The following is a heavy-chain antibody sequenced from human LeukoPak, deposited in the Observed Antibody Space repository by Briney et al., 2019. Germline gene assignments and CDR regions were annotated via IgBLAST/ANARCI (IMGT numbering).Heavy chain of an antibody. CDR2: VSYEGKSQ. D-gene: IGHD6-13*01. Sequence: HPGRSLRLSCATSGFTFSNYGMHWVRQAPGKGLEWVAVVSYEGKSQYYADSVRGRFTISRDNSKNTLYLQMSSLRGEDAAVYYCAKEGTAQISTWYDYWGQGTLVTVSS. CDR3: AKEGTAQISTWYDY. CDR1: GFTFSNYG. V-gene: IGHV3-30*18. J-gene: IGHJ4*02.